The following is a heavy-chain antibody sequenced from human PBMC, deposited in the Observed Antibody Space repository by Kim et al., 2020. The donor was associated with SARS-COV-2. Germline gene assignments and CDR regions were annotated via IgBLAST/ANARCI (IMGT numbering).Heavy chain of an antibody. D-gene: IGHD4-17*01. J-gene: IGHJ5*02. V-gene: IGHV4-59*01. CDR1: GGSISSYY. CDR2: IYYSGST. Sequence: SETLSLTCTVSGGSISSYYWSWIRQPPGKGLEWIGYIYYSGSTNYNPSLKSRVTISVDTSKNQFSLKLSSVTAADTAVYYCARTGDYLWFDPWGQGTLVTVSS. CDR3: ARTGDYLWFDP.